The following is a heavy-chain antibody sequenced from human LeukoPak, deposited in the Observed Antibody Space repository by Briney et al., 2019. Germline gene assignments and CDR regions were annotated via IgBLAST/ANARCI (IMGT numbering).Heavy chain of an antibody. CDR1: GFTFSSYA. Sequence: GGSLRLSCAASGFTFSSYAMHWVRQAPGKGLEWVAVISYDGSNKYYADSVKGRFTISRDNSKNTLYLQMNSLRAEDTAVYYCARDGGDIVVVVAARAPYYFDYWGQGTLVTVSS. D-gene: IGHD2-15*01. CDR3: ARDGGDIVVVVAARAPYYFDY. CDR2: ISYDGSNK. J-gene: IGHJ4*02. V-gene: IGHV3-30-3*01.